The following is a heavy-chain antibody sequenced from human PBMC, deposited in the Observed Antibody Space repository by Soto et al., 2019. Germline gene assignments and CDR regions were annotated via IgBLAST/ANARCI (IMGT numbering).Heavy chain of an antibody. Sequence: EVQLVESGGGLVQPGGSLRLSCAVSGFTFNRHWMSWVRQTPGKGLEWVASIKEDGSEKSYVDSVKGRFTITRDNAKNSLFLQMNSLRVDATAVYYCVRTGWNPPAYWGQGTLVTVSS. CDR3: VRTGWNPPAY. CDR1: GFTFNRHW. J-gene: IGHJ4*02. V-gene: IGHV3-7*01. CDR2: IKEDGSEK. D-gene: IGHD1-1*01.